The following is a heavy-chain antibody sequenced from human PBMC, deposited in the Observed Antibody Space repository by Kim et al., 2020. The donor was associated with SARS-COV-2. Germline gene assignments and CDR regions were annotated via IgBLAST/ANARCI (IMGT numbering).Heavy chain of an antibody. V-gene: IGHV3-53*01. Sequence: GGSLRLSCAASGFTVSSNYMSWVRQAPGKGLEWVSVIYSGGSTYYADSVKGRFTIARDNSKNTLYLQMNSLRAEDTAVNYCARVVRVYYYGMDVWGQGTTVTVSS. CDR1: GFTVSSNY. D-gene: IGHD6-6*01. J-gene: IGHJ6*02. CDR3: ARVVRVYYYGMDV. CDR2: IYSGGST.